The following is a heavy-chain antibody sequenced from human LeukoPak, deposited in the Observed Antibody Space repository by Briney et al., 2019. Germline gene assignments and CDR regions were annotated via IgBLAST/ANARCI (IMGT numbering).Heavy chain of an antibody. Sequence: GGSLRLSCAASGFTFSSYAIHWVRQAPGKGLEWVAVISYDGSNKYYADSVKGRFTISRDNSKSTLYLQMNSLRAEDTAVYYCARETGSAVGSTDFDYWGQGTLVTVSS. CDR3: ARETGSAVGSTDFDY. CDR1: GFTFSSYA. V-gene: IGHV3-30-3*01. J-gene: IGHJ4*02. CDR2: ISYDGSNK. D-gene: IGHD4-17*01.